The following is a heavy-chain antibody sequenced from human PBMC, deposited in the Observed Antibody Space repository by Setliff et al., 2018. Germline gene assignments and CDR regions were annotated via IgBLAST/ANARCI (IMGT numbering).Heavy chain of an antibody. CDR2: INHSGST. Sequence: KTSETLSLTCTVYGGSFSNYYWSWIRQPPGKGLEWIGEINHSGSTNYNPSLQSRATISIDTSKNQISLKITSVTAADTALYSCAGTPARGTTWLSPFDYWGQGIQVTVSS. J-gene: IGHJ4*02. V-gene: IGHV4-34*01. D-gene: IGHD3-9*01. CDR3: AGTPARGTTWLSPFDY. CDR1: GGSFSNYY.